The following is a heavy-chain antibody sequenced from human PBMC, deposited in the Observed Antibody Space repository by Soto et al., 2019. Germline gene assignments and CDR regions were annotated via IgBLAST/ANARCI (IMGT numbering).Heavy chain of an antibody. Sequence: GESLKISCKGSGYSFTSYWIDWVRQMPGKGLEWMGIIYPGDSDTRYSPSFQGQVTISADKSISTAYLQWSSLKASDTAMYYCARHYDSSGYYPDYWGQGTLVTVSS. CDR1: GYSFTSYW. CDR2: IYPGDSDT. J-gene: IGHJ4*02. CDR3: ARHYDSSGYYPDY. D-gene: IGHD3-22*01. V-gene: IGHV5-51*01.